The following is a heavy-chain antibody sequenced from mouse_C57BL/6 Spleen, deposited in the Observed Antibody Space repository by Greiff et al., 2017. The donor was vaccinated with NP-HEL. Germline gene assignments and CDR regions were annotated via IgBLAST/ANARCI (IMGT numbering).Heavy chain of an antibody. D-gene: IGHD4-1*01. CDR1: GFTFSSYA. J-gene: IGHJ3*01. Sequence: DVMLVESGGGLVKPGGSLKLSCAASGFTFSSYAMSWVRQTPEKRLEWVATISDGGSYTYYPDNVKGRFTISRDNAKNNLYLQMSHLKSEDTAMYYCARDLNWASWFAYWGQGTLVTVSA. CDR2: ISDGGSYT. CDR3: ARDLNWASWFAY. V-gene: IGHV5-4*01.